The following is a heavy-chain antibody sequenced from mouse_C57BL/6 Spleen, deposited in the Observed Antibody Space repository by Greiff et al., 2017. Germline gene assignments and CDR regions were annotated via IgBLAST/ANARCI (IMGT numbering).Heavy chain of an antibody. CDR3: ARGTYFDY. Sequence: EVQRVESGPGLVKPSQSLSLTCTVTGYSITSGYDWHWIRHFPGNKLEWMGYISYSGSTNYNPSLKSRISITHDTSKNHFFLKLNSVTTEDTATYYCARGTYFDYWGQGTTLTVSS. J-gene: IGHJ2*01. CDR2: ISYSGST. CDR1: GYSITSGYD. V-gene: IGHV3-1*01.